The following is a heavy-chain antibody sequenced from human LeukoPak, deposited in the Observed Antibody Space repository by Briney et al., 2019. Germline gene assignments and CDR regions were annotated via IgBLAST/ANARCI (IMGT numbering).Heavy chain of an antibody. J-gene: IGHJ3*02. CDR1: GYTFTSYY. D-gene: IGHD2-21*02. Sequence: SVKVSCKASGYTFTSYYIHWVRQAPGQGLEWMGGIIPIFGTANYAQKFQGRVTITADESTSTAYMELSSVRSKDTAVYYCARVNCGGDCYSDRGAFDIWGQGTMVTVSS. CDR3: ARVNCGGDCYSDRGAFDI. V-gene: IGHV1-69*13. CDR2: IIPIFGTA.